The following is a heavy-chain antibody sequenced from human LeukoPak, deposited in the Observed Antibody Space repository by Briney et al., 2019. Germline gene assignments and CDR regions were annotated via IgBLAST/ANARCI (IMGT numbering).Heavy chain of an antibody. V-gene: IGHV3-43*01. CDR1: GFIFDDCT. CDR3: VKDKGWNDGRYYFDY. Sequence: PGGSLRLSCAASGFIFDDCTMHWVRQAPGKGLEWVSLITWDSGSTYYADSVEGRFTISRDNNKKSLYLQMNSLRTEDTALYFCVKDKGWNDGRYYFDYWGQGALVTVSS. D-gene: IGHD1-1*01. J-gene: IGHJ4*02. CDR2: ITWDSGST.